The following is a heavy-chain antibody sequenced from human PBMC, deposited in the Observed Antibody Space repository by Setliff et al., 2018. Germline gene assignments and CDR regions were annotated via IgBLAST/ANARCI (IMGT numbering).Heavy chain of an antibody. D-gene: IGHD3-3*01. CDR1: GFPFSTYW. V-gene: IGHV3-7*01. Sequence: GGSLRLSCAASGFPFSTYWLNWVRQAPGQGLEWVANIKQDGSEKYYVDSVKGRFTISRDNAKNSLFLQMNSLRAEDSAVYFCASDVYDFRTGQGGPWGQGTRVTAPQ. CDR2: IKQDGSEK. CDR3: ASDVYDFRTGQGGP. J-gene: IGHJ5*02.